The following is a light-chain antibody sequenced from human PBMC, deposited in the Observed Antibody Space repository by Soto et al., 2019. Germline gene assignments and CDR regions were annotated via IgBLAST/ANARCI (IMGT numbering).Light chain of an antibody. CDR3: QQYDSYRT. V-gene: IGKV1-5*03. CDR1: QTISSW. Sequence: DIQITQSRSTLSGSVGDRVTITCRASQTISSWLAWYQQKPGKAPKLLIYKASTLKSGVPSRFSGSGSGTEFTLTISSLQSDDFATYFCQQYDSYRTFGQGTKVDIK. J-gene: IGKJ1*01. CDR2: KAS.